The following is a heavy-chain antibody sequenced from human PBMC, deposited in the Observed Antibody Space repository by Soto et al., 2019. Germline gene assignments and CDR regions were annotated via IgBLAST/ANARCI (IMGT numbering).Heavy chain of an antibody. CDR2: VSSYNGNT. CDR3: AREVEGSYSPADF. CDR1: GYTFTDHG. Sequence: QVQLVQSGPEVKKPGASVTVSCKTSGYTFTDHGIDWVRQAPGQGLEWVGWVSSYNGNTNYAYNLKDRVIMITDASTSTAYMELRGLRSDDTAVYYCAREVEGSYSPADFWGQGTPVTVSS. D-gene: IGHD3-10*01. J-gene: IGHJ4*02. V-gene: IGHV1-18*01.